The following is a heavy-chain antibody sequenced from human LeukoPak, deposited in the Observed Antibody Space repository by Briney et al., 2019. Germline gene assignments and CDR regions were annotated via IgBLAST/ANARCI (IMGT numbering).Heavy chain of an antibody. CDR3: ARTKRYGYGYYYYYMDV. CDR1: GGTFSSYA. V-gene: IGHV1-69*05. CDR2: IIPIFGTA. Sequence: SVKVSCKASGGTFSSYAISWVRQAPGQGLEWMGGIIPIFGTANYAQKFQGRVTITTDESTSTAYMELSSLRSEDTAVYYCARTKRYGYGYYYYYMDVWGKGTTVTVSS. D-gene: IGHD5-18*01. J-gene: IGHJ6*03.